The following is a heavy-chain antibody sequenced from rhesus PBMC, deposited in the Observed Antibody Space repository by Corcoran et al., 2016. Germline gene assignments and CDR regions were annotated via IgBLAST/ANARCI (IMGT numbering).Heavy chain of an antibody. CDR2: IYGRSGGP. CDR1: GGSFSSYW. V-gene: IGHV4-160*01. J-gene: IGHJ4*01. Sequence: QVQLQESGPGLVKPSETLSLTCAVSGGSFSSYWWGWIRQHPGKGREWIGSIYGRSGGPDYNPSLKSRAPISRDTSKNQFSLRLSSVTAADTAVYYCARLPSQSVWGDYAYWGQGVLVTVSS. CDR3: ARLPSQSVWGDYAY. D-gene: IGHD3-34*01.